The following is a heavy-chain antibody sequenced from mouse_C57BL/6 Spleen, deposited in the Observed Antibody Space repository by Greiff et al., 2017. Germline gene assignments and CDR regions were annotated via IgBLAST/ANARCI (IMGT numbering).Heavy chain of an antibody. CDR2: IHPNSGST. CDR3: AREENYGSSFGDD. J-gene: IGHJ2*01. D-gene: IGHD1-1*01. Sequence: QVQLQQPGAELVKPGASVKLSCKASGYTFTSYWMHWVKQRPGQGLEWIGMIHPNSGSTNYNEKFKSKATLTVDKSSSTAYMQLSSLTSEDSAVYYCAREENYGSSFGDDWGQGTTLTVSS. V-gene: IGHV1-64*01. CDR1: GYTFTSYW.